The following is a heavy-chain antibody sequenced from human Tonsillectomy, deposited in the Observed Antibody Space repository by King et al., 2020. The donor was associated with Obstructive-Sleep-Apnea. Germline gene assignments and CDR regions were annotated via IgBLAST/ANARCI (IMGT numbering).Heavy chain of an antibody. CDR3: AALSCFQTAWGPNY. D-gene: IGHD3-16*01. V-gene: IGHV1-2*02. CDR2: VNPNNGDT. J-gene: IGHJ4*02. CDR1: GYTFIGYY. Sequence: GQLVQSGAEVKKPETSVKISCRASGYTFIGYYMHWVRQAPGQGLEWMGWVNPNNGDTNYAQKFQGRGTMTRDTSINTAYMELSRLRSDDTAVYFCAALSCFQTAWGPNYWGQGTLVTVSS.